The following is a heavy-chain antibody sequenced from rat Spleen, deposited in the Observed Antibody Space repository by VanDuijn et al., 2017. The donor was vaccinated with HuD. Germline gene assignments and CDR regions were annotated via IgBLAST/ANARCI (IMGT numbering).Heavy chain of an antibody. Sequence: EVQLVESGGGLVQPGRSLKLSCAASGFTFSNYDMAWVRQAPTTGLEWVASISPSGGSTYYRDSVKGRFTVSRDNAKSTLYLQMDSLRSEDTATYYCARRGNWGLAYWGQGTLVTVSS. CDR2: ISPSGGST. CDR3: ARRGNWGLAY. D-gene: IGHD3-6*01. J-gene: IGHJ3*01. CDR1: GFTFSNYD. V-gene: IGHV5-25*01.